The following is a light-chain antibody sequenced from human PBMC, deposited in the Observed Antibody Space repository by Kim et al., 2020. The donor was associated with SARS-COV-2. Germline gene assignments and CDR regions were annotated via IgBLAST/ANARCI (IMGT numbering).Light chain of an antibody. CDR1: QSVGHY. Sequence: LSPGERATPSCRASQSVGHYLAWYQQKPGQAPRLLIYDASNRATAIPDRFTGSGSGTDFTLTISRLEPEDFAVYYCQQYGSSPLTFGGGTKVDIK. CDR2: DAS. J-gene: IGKJ4*01. CDR3: QQYGSSPLT. V-gene: IGKV3-20*01.